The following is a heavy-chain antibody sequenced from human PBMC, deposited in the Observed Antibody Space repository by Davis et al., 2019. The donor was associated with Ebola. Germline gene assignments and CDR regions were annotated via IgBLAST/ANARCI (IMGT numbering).Heavy chain of an antibody. V-gene: IGHV3-23*01. CDR1: GFTFSSYA. CDR2: ISGSGGST. Sequence: GESLKISCAASGFTFSSYAMSWVRQAPGKGLEWVSAISGSGGSTYYADSVKGRFTISRDNSKNTLYLQMNSLRAEDTAVYYCAKDGVVVTAAMSFGDAFDIWGQGTMVTVSS. CDR3: AKDGVVVTAAMSFGDAFDI. D-gene: IGHD2-2*01. J-gene: IGHJ3*02.